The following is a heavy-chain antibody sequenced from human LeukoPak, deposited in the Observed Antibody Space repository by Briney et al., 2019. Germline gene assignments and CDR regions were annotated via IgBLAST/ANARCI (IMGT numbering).Heavy chain of an antibody. CDR3: ARDYYGSGSYMRGDIDY. J-gene: IGHJ4*02. Sequence: GSSVKVSCKASGGTFNSYAISWVRQAPGQGLEWMGRIIPILGIANYAQKFQGRVTITADKSTSTAYMELSSLRSEDTAVYYCARDYYGSGSYMRGDIDYWGQGTLVTVSS. CDR1: GGTFNSYA. V-gene: IGHV1-69*04. D-gene: IGHD3-10*01. CDR2: IIPILGIA.